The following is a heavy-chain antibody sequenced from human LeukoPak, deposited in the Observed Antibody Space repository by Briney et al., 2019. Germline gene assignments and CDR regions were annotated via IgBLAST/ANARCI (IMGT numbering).Heavy chain of an antibody. J-gene: IGHJ6*02. V-gene: IGHV6-1*01. D-gene: IGHD2-15*01. CDR1: GDSVSSNSAA. CDR3: ARDRGLGYCSGGSCYSAYHYYYGMDV. CDR2: TYYRSKWYN. Sequence: SQTLSLTCAISGDSVSSNSAAWNWIRQSPSRGLEWLGRTYYRSKWYNDYAVSVKSRITINPDTSKNQFSLQLNSVTPEDTAVYYCARDRGLGYCSGGSCYSAYHYYYGMDVWGQGTTVTVS.